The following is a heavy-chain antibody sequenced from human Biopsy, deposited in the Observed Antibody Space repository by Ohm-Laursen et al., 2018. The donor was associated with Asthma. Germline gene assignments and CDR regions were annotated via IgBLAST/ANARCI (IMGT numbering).Heavy chain of an antibody. V-gene: IGHV1-69*13. CDR3: AREATSGEVPFGYFYALDV. J-gene: IGHJ6*04. Sequence: SVKVSCKASGGTFSSNSINWVRQAPGQGLEWMGRIIPIFGPTNYAQKFQGRVTISADDSTSTAYMELSSLSSEDTAVYYCAREATSGEVPFGYFYALDVWGEGTTVTVSS. CDR2: IIPIFGPT. D-gene: IGHD2-2*01. CDR1: GGTFSSNS.